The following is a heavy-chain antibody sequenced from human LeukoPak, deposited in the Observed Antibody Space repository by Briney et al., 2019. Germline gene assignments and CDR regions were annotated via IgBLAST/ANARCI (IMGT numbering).Heavy chain of an antibody. CDR2: IYYSGST. CDR1: GGSISSGGYY. CDR3: ASGDNDPLFDY. V-gene: IGHV4-31*03. Sequence: PSETLTLTCTVSGGSISSGGYYWSWIRQHPGKGLEWIGSIYYSGSTNYNPSLQGRVTISLDTSRNQFSLKLSSVTAADTAVYYCASGDNDPLFDYWGQGTLVTVSS. D-gene: IGHD1-1*01. J-gene: IGHJ4*02.